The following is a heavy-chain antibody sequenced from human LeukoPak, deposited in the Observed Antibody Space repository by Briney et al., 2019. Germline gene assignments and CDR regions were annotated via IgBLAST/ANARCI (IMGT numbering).Heavy chain of an antibody. J-gene: IGHJ4*02. Sequence: SETLSHTCTVSGGSISSSSYYWGWIRQPPGEGLEWIGSIYYSGSTYYNPSLKSRVTISVDTSKNQFSLKLSSVTAADTAVYYCARRIAARREFDYWGQGTLVTVSS. CDR1: GGSISSSSYY. D-gene: IGHD6-6*01. CDR2: IYYSGST. V-gene: IGHV4-39*01. CDR3: ARRIAARREFDY.